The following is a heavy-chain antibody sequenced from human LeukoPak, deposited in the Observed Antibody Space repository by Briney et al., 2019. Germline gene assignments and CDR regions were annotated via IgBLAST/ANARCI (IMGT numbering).Heavy chain of an antibody. CDR1: GCTFSNYW. J-gene: IGHJ3*02. CDR3: ARDTGGYDPTDAFDI. D-gene: IGHD5-12*01. V-gene: IGHV3-7*01. Sequence: GGSLRLSCAASGCTFSNYWMSWVRQVPGEGREGGANIKQDGSDKYYVHSVKGRFAISRDNAKNSLYLQMNSLRAEDTAVYYCARDTGGYDPTDAFDIWGQGTMVTVSS. CDR2: IKQDGSDK.